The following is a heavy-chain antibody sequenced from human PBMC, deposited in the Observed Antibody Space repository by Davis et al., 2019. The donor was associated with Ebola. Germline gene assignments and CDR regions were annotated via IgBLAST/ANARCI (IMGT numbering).Heavy chain of an antibody. CDR1: GFTFSSYT. CDR2: ISSDSSHI. V-gene: IGHV3-21*01. CDR3: ARGSFWFDP. Sequence: PGGSLRLSCAASGFTFSSYTMNWVRQAPGKGLEWVSSISSDSSHIYYADSVKGRFTISRDNARNSFYLQMNSLRVEDTAVYYCARGSFWFDPWGQGTLVTVSS. J-gene: IGHJ5*02.